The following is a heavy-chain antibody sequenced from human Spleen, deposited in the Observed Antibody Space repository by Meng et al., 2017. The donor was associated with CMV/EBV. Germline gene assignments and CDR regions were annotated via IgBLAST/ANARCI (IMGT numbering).Heavy chain of an antibody. CDR1: GGSIISGGFY. J-gene: IGHJ5*02. D-gene: IGHD4-17*01. CDR3: ARTNYGDYNWFDP. CDR2: IYYSGST. Sequence: LQDSGPGLVKPSQTLSLTCTVSGGSIISGGFYWSWIRQPPGKGLEWIGYIYYSGSTYYNPSLRSRVAISIDTSKNQFSLKLTSVTAADTAVYFCARTNYGDYNWFDPWGQGTLVTVSS. V-gene: IGHV4-31*03.